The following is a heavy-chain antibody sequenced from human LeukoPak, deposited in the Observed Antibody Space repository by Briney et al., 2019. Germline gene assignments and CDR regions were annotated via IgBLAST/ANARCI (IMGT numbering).Heavy chain of an antibody. Sequence: SETLSLTCTVSGCSISSYYWSWIRQPPGKGLEWIGFIYYTGSTNYNPSLKSRVTMSIDSSKNQFSLKLSSVTAADSAVYYCTSRYSDLWGRGTLVTVSS. CDR1: GCSISSYY. CDR3: TSRYSDL. J-gene: IGHJ2*01. V-gene: IGHV4-59*08. CDR2: IYYTGST.